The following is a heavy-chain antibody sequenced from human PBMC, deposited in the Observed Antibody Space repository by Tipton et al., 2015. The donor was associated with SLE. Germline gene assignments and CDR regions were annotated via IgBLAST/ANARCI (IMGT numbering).Heavy chain of an antibody. CDR2: IYSGGTT. CDR1: GFTFSNYE. CDR3: ARLPTGFPNWFDP. J-gene: IGHJ5*02. Sequence: SLRLSCVASGFTFSNYEMNWVRQAPGKGLEWVSVIYSGGTTEYADSVKGRFSISRDNSKNTLYLQMNSLRAEDTAVYYCARLPTGFPNWFDPWGQGTLVTVSS. D-gene: IGHD7-27*01. V-gene: IGHV3-66*04.